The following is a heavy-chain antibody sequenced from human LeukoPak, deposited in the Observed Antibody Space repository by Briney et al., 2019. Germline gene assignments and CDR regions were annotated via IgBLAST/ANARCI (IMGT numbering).Heavy chain of an antibody. CDR3: ASSYSGNQRGPNDY. V-gene: IGHV4-59*01. Sequence: SESLSLTCTVAGASISSYYRRWVRQPPGKGREWVGSIYYSGRTNYNPCLKSRVTISVDMAKNQFSLRLSSVTVADPAVYYCASSYSGNQRGPNDYWGQGTLVTVSS. CDR2: IYYSGRT. J-gene: IGHJ4*02. D-gene: IGHD5-12*01. CDR1: GASISSYY.